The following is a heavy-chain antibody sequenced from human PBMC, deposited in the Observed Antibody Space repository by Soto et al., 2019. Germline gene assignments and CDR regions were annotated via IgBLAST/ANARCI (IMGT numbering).Heavy chain of an antibody. V-gene: IGHV4-31*03. J-gene: IGHJ5*02. Sequence: PSETLSLTCTVSGGSISSGGYYWSWIRQHPGKGLEWIGYIYYSGSTYYNPSLKSRVTISVDTSKNQFSLKLSSVTAADTAVYYCARGIHRAMVTVDPWGQGTLVTVSS. CDR2: IYYSGST. CDR1: GGSISSGGYY. D-gene: IGHD5-18*01. CDR3: ARGIHRAMVTVDP.